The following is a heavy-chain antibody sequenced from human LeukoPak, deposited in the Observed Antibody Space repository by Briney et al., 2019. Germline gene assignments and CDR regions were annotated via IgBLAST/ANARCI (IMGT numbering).Heavy chain of an antibody. J-gene: IGHJ4*02. CDR1: GFTFSSYG. Sequence: PGRSLRLSCAASGFTFSSYGMHGVRQAPGKGLEWVAVISYDGSNKYYADSVKGRFTISRDNSKNTLFLQMNSLRAEDTAVYYCAKGWYFDYWGQGTLVTVSS. D-gene: IGHD2-15*01. V-gene: IGHV3-30*18. CDR3: AKGWYFDY. CDR2: ISYDGSNK.